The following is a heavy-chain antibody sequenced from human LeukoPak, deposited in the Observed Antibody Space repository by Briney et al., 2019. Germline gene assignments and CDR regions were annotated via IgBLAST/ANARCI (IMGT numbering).Heavy chain of an antibody. CDR1: GGSISNYY. J-gene: IGHJ4*02. CDR3: ASAAIAVAGQGNFDS. D-gene: IGHD6-19*01. CDR2: IYYSGSA. Sequence: SETLSLTCTVSGGSISNYYWSWIRQPPGKGLEWIGYIYYSGSANYNPSLKSRVTISVDTSKNQFSLKLSSVTAADTAVYYCASAAIAVAGQGNFDSWGQGTLVTVSS. V-gene: IGHV4-59*08.